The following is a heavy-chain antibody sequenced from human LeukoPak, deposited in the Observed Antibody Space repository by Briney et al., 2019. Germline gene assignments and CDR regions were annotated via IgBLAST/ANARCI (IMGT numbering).Heavy chain of an antibody. CDR3: AKLGGGDCYKYFDY. D-gene: IGHD2-21*02. J-gene: IGHJ4*02. Sequence: GGSLRLSCAASGFTFTAYGMSWVRQAPGKGLEWVSSITGSGGSTLYADSAKGRFTISRDNSKNMLYLQMNSLRAEDTAVYYCAKLGGGDCYKYFDYCGQGTPLTVSS. V-gene: IGHV3-23*01. CDR2: ITGSGGST. CDR1: GFTFTAYG.